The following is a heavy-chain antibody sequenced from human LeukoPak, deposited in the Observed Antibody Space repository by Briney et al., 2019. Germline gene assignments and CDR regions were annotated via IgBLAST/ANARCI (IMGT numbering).Heavy chain of an antibody. J-gene: IGHJ5*02. V-gene: IGHV4-59*08. Sequence: ASETLSLTCAVSGGSISSYYWSWIRQPPGKGLEWIGYIYYSGSTNYNPSLKSRVTISVDTSKNQFSLKLSSVTAADTAVYYCARQYYCGSGSYYKVVDPWGQGTLVTVSS. D-gene: IGHD3-10*01. CDR1: GGSISSYY. CDR2: IYYSGST. CDR3: ARQYYCGSGSYYKVVDP.